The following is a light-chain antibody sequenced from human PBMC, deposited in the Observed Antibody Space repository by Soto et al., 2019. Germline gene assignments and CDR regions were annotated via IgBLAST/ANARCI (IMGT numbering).Light chain of an antibody. CDR2: ATS. CDR1: QTVGTDF. V-gene: IGKV3-20*01. CDR3: QQYGGSPRALS. Sequence: EIVLTQSPDTLSLSPGERATLSCRASQTVGTDFLVWYQQKIGQPPRLLIYATSRRATGIPDRFSGSGSGTAFTLTISRLEPEDFAVYYCQQYGGSPRALSFGGGTRVESK. J-gene: IGKJ4*01.